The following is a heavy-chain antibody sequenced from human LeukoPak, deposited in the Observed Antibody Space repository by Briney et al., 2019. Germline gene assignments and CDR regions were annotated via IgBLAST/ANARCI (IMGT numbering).Heavy chain of an antibody. CDR3: ARERVVQLERPGYYYYYGMDV. Sequence: GSLRLSCAASGFTFSSYSMNWVRQAPGKGLEWVSSISSSSSYIYYADSVKGRFTISRDNAKNSLYLQMNSLRAEDTAVYYCARERVVQLERPGYYYYYGMDVWGQGTTVTVSS. CDR2: ISSSSSYI. CDR1: GFTFSSYS. J-gene: IGHJ6*02. D-gene: IGHD1-1*01. V-gene: IGHV3-21*04.